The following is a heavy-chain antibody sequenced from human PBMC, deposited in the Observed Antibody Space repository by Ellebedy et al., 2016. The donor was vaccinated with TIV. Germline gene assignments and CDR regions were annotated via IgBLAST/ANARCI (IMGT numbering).Heavy chain of an antibody. CDR3: ARALWPYYFDY. J-gene: IGHJ4*02. Sequence: MPSETLSLTCAVHGGSFSGYYWSWTRQPPGKGLEWIGEINHSGSTNYNPSLKSRVTISVDTSKNQFSLKLSSVTAADTAVYYCARALWPYYFDYWGQGTLVTVSS. CDR1: GGSFSGYY. V-gene: IGHV4-34*01. CDR2: INHSGST.